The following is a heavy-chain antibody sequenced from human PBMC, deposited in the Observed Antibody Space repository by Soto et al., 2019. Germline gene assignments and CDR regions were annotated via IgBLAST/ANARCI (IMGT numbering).Heavy chain of an antibody. D-gene: IGHD4-17*01. CDR3: ARDLTPPTTVTTPPIYGMDV. J-gene: IGHJ6*02. CDR2: IYYSGST. V-gene: IGHV4-31*03. CDR1: GGSISSGGYY. Sequence: PSETLSLTCTVSGGSISSGGYYWSWIRQHPGKGLEWIGYIYYSGSTYYNPSLKSRVTISVDTSKNQFSLKLSSVTAADTAVYYCARDLTPPTTVTTPPIYGMDVWGQGTTVTVSS.